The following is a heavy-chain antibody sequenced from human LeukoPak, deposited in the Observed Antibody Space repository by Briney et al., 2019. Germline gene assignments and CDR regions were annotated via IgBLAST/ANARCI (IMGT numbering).Heavy chain of an antibody. V-gene: IGHV3-53*01. Sequence: GGSLRLSCAASEFTFSSYWMSWVRQAPGKGLEWVSVIYSGGSTYYADSVKGRFTISRDNSKNTLYLQMNSLRAEDTAVYYCARDGAAAGTGAFDIWGQGTMVTVSS. CDR2: IYSGGST. CDR3: ARDGAAAGTGAFDI. CDR1: EFTFSSYW. J-gene: IGHJ3*02. D-gene: IGHD6-13*01.